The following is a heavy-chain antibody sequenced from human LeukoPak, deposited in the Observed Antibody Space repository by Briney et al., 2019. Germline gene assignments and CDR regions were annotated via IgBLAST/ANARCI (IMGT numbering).Heavy chain of an antibody. Sequence: GGSLSLSCAASGFPFTSHWVSWARQAPGKRLEWVSYIQQDGSEKYYVDSVKGRFTISRDNAKNSLYLQMNSLRAEDTAVYYCARYSRVLRYFDWSSPVDYWGQGTLVTVSS. D-gene: IGHD3-9*01. CDR3: ARYSRVLRYFDWSSPVDY. CDR2: IQQDGSEK. V-gene: IGHV3-7*05. CDR1: GFPFTSHW. J-gene: IGHJ4*02.